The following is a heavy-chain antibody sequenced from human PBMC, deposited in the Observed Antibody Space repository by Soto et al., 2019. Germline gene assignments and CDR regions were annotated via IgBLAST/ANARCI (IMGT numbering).Heavy chain of an antibody. Sequence: EVQLLESGGGLVQPGGSRELPGEAPGLTFGSYAMSWFGQPQGKGLEWVSAISGSGGSTYYADSVKGRFTISRDNSKNTLYLQMNSLRAEDTAVYYCAKLVRSQSASDYWGQGTLVTVSS. J-gene: IGHJ4*02. D-gene: IGHD2-15*01. CDR2: ISGSGGST. CDR3: AKLVRSQSASDY. V-gene: IGHV3-23*01. CDR1: GLTFGSYA.